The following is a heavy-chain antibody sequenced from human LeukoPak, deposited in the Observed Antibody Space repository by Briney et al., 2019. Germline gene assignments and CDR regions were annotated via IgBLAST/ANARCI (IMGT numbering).Heavy chain of an antibody. J-gene: IGHJ4*02. CDR1: GGTFSSYA. CDR3: ARDTQLYSVDY. CDR2: IIPNSGGT. Sequence: ASVKVSCKASGGTFSSYAISWVRQAPGQGLEWMGGIIPNSGGTNYAQKFQGRVTMTRDTSISTAYMELSRLRSDGTAVYYCARDTQLYSVDYWGQGTLVTVSS. V-gene: IGHV1-2*02. D-gene: IGHD2-2*01.